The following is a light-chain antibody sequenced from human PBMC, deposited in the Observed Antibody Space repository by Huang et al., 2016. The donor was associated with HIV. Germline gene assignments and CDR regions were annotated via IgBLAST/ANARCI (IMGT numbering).Light chain of an antibody. CDR1: QSVSKY. Sequence: EIVLTQSPATLSLSPGERATLSCRAGQSVSKYLAWYQQKPAQAPRLRVYDASNRATGVPGRLSGSGSGTDFTLTISGLEPEDSAVYYCQQRGKWPLTFGGGTKVEI. CDR2: DAS. CDR3: QQRGKWPLT. V-gene: IGKV3-11*01. J-gene: IGKJ4*02.